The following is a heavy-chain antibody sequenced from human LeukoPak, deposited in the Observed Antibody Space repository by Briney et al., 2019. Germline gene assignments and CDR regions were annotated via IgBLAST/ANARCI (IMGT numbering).Heavy chain of an antibody. CDR1: GFTFSNYW. CDR3: ARDDYNTLGYNFHY. Sequence: GGSLRLSCAASGFTFSNYWMTWVRQAPGKGLEWVTGINWDNDGIVYAASARGRFTVSRDNAKNTLYLRMNRLRPEDTAFYYCARDDYNTLGYNFHYWGQGTLVTVSS. D-gene: IGHD1-1*01. CDR2: INWDNDGI. V-gene: IGHV3-20*04. J-gene: IGHJ4*02.